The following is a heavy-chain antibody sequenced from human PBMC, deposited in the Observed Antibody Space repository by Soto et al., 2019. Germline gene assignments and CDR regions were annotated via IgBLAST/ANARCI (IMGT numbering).Heavy chain of an antibody. CDR3: VKDPEYSSSGGLDY. CDR2: ISGNGAGT. J-gene: IGHJ4*02. V-gene: IGHV3-23*01. Sequence: EVQLLESGGGLVQPGGSLRISCAASGFTFSNYAMNWVRLAPGRGLEWVSAISGNGAGTYYAGSVKGRFTISRDNSKNTLYLQMNSLRVEDTAVYFCVKDPEYSSSGGLDYWGQGTLVTVSS. CDR1: GFTFSNYA. D-gene: IGHD6-6*01.